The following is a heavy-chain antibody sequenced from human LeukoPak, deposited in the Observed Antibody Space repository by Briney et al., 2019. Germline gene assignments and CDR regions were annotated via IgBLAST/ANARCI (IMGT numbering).Heavy chain of an antibody. CDR2: IYYSGST. V-gene: IGHV4-59*01. CDR3: ARASRWQGFDY. CDR1: GASISSYY. D-gene: IGHD4-23*01. J-gene: IGHJ4*02. Sequence: SETLSLTCTVSGASISSYYWSWIRQPPGKGLEWIGYIYYSGSTNYNPSLKSRVTISVDTSKNQFSLKLSSVTAADTAVYYCARASRWQGFDYWGQGTLVTVSS.